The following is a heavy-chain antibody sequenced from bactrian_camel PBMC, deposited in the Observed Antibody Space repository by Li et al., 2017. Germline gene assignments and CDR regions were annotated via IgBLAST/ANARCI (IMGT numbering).Heavy chain of an antibody. Sequence: HVQLVESGGGSVQAGGSLRLSCAASGFAYSSYCMAWFRQAPGKEREGVAAIDHTGSPTYTYSVMGRFTISKDNVKNTLYLEMNDLKPEDTATYYCAAQFLEASCAVVTPLTTGAKEPRSPSPQ. D-gene: IGHD2*01. V-gene: IGHV3S26*01. CDR3: AAQFLEASCAVVTPLTT. CDR2: IDHTGSP. J-gene: IGHJ4*01. CDR1: GFAYSSYC.